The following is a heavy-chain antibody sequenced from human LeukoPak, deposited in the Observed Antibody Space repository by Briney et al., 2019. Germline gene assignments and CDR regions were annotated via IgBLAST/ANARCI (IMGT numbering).Heavy chain of an antibody. V-gene: IGHV3-33*06. Sequence: GGSLRLSCAASGFTFSSYGMHWVRQAPGKGLERVAVIWYDGSNKYYADSVKGRFTISRDNSKNTLYLQMNSLRAEDTAVYYCAKDMRWLQLSRDDAIDIWGQGTMVTVSS. CDR1: GFTFSSYG. J-gene: IGHJ3*02. CDR2: IWYDGSNK. D-gene: IGHD5-24*01. CDR3: AKDMRWLQLSRDDAIDI.